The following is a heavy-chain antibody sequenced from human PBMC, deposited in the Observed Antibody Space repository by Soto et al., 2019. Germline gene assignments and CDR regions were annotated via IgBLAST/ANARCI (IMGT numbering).Heavy chain of an antibody. CDR3: ARVKKYWDSSGNWFGP. CDR2: IYYSGGT. CDR1: GGSISSGGYY. Sequence: QVQLQESGPGLVKPSQTLSLTCTVSGGSISSGGYYWSWIRQHPGKGLEWIGYIYYSGGTYYNPSLKSRVTISVDTSKNQFSLNLSSVTAADTAVYYCARVKKYWDSSGNWFGPWGQGTLVTVSS. V-gene: IGHV4-31*03. D-gene: IGHD3-22*01. J-gene: IGHJ5*02.